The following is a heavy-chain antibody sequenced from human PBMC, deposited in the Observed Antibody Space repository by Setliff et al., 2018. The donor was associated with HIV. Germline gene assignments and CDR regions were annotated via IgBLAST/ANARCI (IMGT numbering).Heavy chain of an antibody. CDR2: IYYSGNT. D-gene: IGHD5-12*01. CDR1: GDSIFTSTYY. CDR3: ARLGRPYSGQGWFDP. Sequence: LSETLSLTCSVSGDSIFTSTYYWGWIRQPPGKRLEWIGSIYYSGNTYYNPSLKSRVTISVDTSKNQFSLNLSSVTATDSAVYYCARLGRPYSGQGWFDPWGQETLVTVSS. V-gene: IGHV4-39*01. J-gene: IGHJ5*02.